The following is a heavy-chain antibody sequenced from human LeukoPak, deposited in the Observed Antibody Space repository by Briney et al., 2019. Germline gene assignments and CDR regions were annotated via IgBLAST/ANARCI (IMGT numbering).Heavy chain of an antibody. CDR3: VKGLYTIDY. CDR1: GFTFSSYA. CDR2: ISYDGSNK. J-gene: IGHJ4*02. Sequence: GGSLRLSCAASGFTFSSYAMHWVRQAPGKGLEWVAVISYDGSNKYYADSVKGRFTISRDNSKNTLYLQMNSLRVDDTAVYYCVKGLYTIDYWGQGTLVTVSS. D-gene: IGHD2-2*02. V-gene: IGHV3-30*04.